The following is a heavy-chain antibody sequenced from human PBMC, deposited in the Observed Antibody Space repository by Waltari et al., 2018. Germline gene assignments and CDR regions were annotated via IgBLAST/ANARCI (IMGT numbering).Heavy chain of an antibody. Sequence: QVQLQESGPGLVKPSETLSLTCSVSNGSIHSYFWSWIRQPPGKGLEWIGYIYSPGPTDYNPSLGSRVTISVDTSKNQFSLRLSSVTAADTAVYYCARHGGVAALYYFDYWGQGTLVTVSS. D-gene: IGHD6-6*01. CDR3: ARHGGVAALYYFDY. CDR1: NGSIHSYF. J-gene: IGHJ4*02. CDR2: IYSPGPT. V-gene: IGHV4-59*08.